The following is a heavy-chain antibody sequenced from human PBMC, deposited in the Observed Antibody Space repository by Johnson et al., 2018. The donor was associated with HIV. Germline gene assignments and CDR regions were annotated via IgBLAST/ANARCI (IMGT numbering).Heavy chain of an antibody. J-gene: IGHJ3*02. CDR1: GFTFSDYY. CDR3: ARDSGGMYSSGWYGLGAFDI. Sequence: VQVVESGGGLVKPGGSLRLSCAASGFTFSDYYMSWIRQAPGKGLEWVSYISSSGSTIYYADSVKGRFTISRDNAKNSLYLQMNSLRAEDTAVYYCARDSGGMYSSGWYGLGAFDIWGQGTMVTVSS. CDR2: ISSSGSTI. V-gene: IGHV3-11*04. D-gene: IGHD6-19*01.